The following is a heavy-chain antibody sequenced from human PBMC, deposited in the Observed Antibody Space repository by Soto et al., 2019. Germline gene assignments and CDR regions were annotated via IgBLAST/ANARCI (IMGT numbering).Heavy chain of an antibody. Sequence: SETLSLTCAVYGGSFSGYYWSWIRQPPGKGLEWIGEINHSGTTNYNPSLKSRVSISVDTSKNQFSLKLSSVTAADTAVYYCARVLSGSYFWFDPWGQGTLVTVSS. CDR3: ARVLSGSYFWFDP. V-gene: IGHV4-34*01. CDR1: GGSFSGYY. CDR2: INHSGTT. J-gene: IGHJ5*02. D-gene: IGHD3-10*01.